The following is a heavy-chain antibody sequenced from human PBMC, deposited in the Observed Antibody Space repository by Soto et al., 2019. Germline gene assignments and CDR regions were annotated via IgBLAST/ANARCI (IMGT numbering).Heavy chain of an antibody. CDR3: ARGYGTNFDY. Sequence: QVQLQQWGAGLLKPSETLSLTCAVYGGSFSGYYWNWIRQPPGKGLEWIGEINHSGSTNYNPSLKSRVTISLATSKNQFSLKLSSMTAADTAVYYCARGYGTNFDYWGQGTLVTVSS. CDR1: GGSFSGYY. D-gene: IGHD3-10*01. J-gene: IGHJ4*02. V-gene: IGHV4-34*01. CDR2: INHSGST.